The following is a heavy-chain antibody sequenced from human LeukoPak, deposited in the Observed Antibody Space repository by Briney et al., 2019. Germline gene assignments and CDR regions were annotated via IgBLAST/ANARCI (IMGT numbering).Heavy chain of an antibody. D-gene: IGHD2-15*01. V-gene: IGHV3-21*01. CDR2: IFSRSESI. Sequence: PGGSLRLSCAASGFNFGAYTINWVRQAPGKGLEWVSCIFSRSESILYADSVKGRFTISRDNAKNSLYLQMDSLRVEDTAVYHCARDFFHSGDRRPFDHWGQGTLVTVSS. CDR1: GFNFGAYT. J-gene: IGHJ4*02. CDR3: ARDFFHSGDRRPFDH.